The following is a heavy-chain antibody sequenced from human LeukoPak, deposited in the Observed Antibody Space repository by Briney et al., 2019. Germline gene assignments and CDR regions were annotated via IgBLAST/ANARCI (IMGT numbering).Heavy chain of an antibody. D-gene: IGHD4-17*01. J-gene: IGHJ6*03. CDR1: GYPITSSR. CDR3: ASSTYGDYYMDV. CDR2: IYPGDSDT. V-gene: IGHV5-51*01. Sequence: GESLKISLKCAGYPITSSRIGLVRQMPGKGLEWMGIIYPGDSDTRYSPSFQGQVTISADKSISTAYLQWSSLKASDTAMYYCASSTYGDYYMDVWGKGTTVTVSS.